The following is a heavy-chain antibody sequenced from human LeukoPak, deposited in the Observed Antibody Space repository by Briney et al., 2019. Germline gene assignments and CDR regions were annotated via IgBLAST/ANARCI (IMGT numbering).Heavy chain of an antibody. J-gene: IGHJ4*02. Sequence: SQTLSLTCTVSGASMSIGGYYWSWIRQHPGKGLEWIGYIYYSGSTYYNPSLKSRVIVSVDTSKNQVSLNLSSVTAADTAVYYCARAGHCSSITCYFDYWGQGTLVTVSS. V-gene: IGHV4-31*03. D-gene: IGHD2-2*01. CDR1: GASMSIGGYY. CDR2: IYYSGST. CDR3: ARAGHCSSITCYFDY.